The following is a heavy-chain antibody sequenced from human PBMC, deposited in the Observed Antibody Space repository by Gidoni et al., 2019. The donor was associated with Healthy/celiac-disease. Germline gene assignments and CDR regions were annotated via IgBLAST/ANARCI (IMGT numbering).Heavy chain of an antibody. CDR3: ARDPAGVVVGADAFDI. D-gene: IGHD2-2*01. V-gene: IGHV1-18*01. CDR2: ISAYNGNT. J-gene: IGHJ3*02. CDR1: GYTFTSYG. Sequence: QFQLVQSGAEVKKPGASVKVSCKASGYTFTSYGISWVRQALGQGLEWMGWISAYNGNTNYAQKLQGRVTMTTDTATSTAYMELRSLRSDDTAVYYCARDPAGVVVGADAFDIWGQGTMVTVSS.